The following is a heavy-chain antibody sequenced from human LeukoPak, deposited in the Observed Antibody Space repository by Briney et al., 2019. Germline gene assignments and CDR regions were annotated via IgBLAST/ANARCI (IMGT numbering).Heavy chain of an antibody. Sequence: SETLSLTCTVSGGSISSYYWSWIRQPPGKGLEWIGYIYYSGSTNYNPSLKSRVTISVDTSKNQFSLKLNSVTAADTAVYYCARDHQLLGAFDIWGQGTMVTVSS. D-gene: IGHD2-2*01. V-gene: IGHV4-59*01. J-gene: IGHJ3*02. CDR1: GGSISSYY. CDR3: ARDHQLLGAFDI. CDR2: IYYSGST.